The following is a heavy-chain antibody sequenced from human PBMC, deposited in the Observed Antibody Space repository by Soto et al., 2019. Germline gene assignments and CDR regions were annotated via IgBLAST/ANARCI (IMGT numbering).Heavy chain of an antibody. D-gene: IGHD6-19*01. V-gene: IGHV5-51*01. CDR3: ARRSPTSGWRHFFDY. CDR2: ISPHDSFT. Sequence: PGESLKISCRASVYIFTNYWVGWVRQMPGKGLEWVGIISPHDSFTKYSPSFQGQVTISADTSISTAYLQWSTLKASDTAMYYCARRSPTSGWRHFFDYWGQGILVTVSS. J-gene: IGHJ4*02. CDR1: VYIFTNYW.